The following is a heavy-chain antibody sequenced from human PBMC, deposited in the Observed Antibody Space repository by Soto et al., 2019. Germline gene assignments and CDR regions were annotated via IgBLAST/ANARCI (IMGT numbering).Heavy chain of an antibody. Sequence: PSETLSLTCTVSGGSISSYYWSWIRQPPGKGLEWIGYIYYSGSTNYNPSLESRVTISVDTSKNQFSLKLSFVTAADTAVYYCASHYGDYVDYWGQGTLVTVSS. J-gene: IGHJ4*02. V-gene: IGHV4-59*08. D-gene: IGHD4-17*01. CDR3: ASHYGDYVDY. CDR2: IYYSGST. CDR1: GGSISSYY.